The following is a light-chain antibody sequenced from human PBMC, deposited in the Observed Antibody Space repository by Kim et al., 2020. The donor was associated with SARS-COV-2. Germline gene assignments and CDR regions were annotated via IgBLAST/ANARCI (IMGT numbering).Light chain of an antibody. Sequence: RATINWKSSQSVLSSSNNQNYLAWYQQKPGQPPKPLIYWASTREYGVPDRFSGSGSGTDFTFTISSLQAEDVAVYYCQQYYSTPYTFGQGTKLEI. J-gene: IGKJ2*01. CDR1: QSVLSSSNNQNY. CDR3: QQYYSTPYT. CDR2: WAS. V-gene: IGKV4-1*01.